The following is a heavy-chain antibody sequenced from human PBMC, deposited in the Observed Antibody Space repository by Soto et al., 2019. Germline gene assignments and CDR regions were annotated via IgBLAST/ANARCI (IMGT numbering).Heavy chain of an antibody. CDR1: GFTFSDHY. J-gene: IGHJ4*02. D-gene: IGHD4-17*01. CDR2: SSNRGSFT. CDR3: VRSGDYDNLLDY. V-gene: IGHV3-11*06. Sequence: SLSVPCAASGFTFSDHYVSSIRQAPGKGLEWSGYSSNRGSFTRYAESVKGRFSISRDNAKNSLYLQINSLRGDNTAIYYCVRSGDYDNLLDYWRQGTAVVVS.